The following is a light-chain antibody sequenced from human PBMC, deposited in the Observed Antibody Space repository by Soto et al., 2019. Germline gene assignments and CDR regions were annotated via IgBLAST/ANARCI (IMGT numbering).Light chain of an antibody. CDR2: RGN. CDR3: ASWDDSLNGYV. Sequence: QSVLTQPPSTSGTPGQRVTISCSGSSSNIGTNPVNWYQQLPGSAPKLLIYRGNQRPSGVTDRFSGSKSGTSASLAISGLQSQDEADYYCASWDDSLNGYVFGTGTKLTVL. J-gene: IGLJ1*01. CDR1: SSNIGTNP. V-gene: IGLV1-44*01.